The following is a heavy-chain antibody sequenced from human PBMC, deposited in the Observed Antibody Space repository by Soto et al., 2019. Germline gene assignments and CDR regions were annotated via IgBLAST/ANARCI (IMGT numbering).Heavy chain of an antibody. D-gene: IGHD1-26*01. Sequence: QVQLVQSGAEVRKPGASVKVSCKASGYTFTDYGVSWVRQAPGQGLEWMGWINTHNAKTNYAPKVQARVTMTTDTSTTTAYMELKSLKSDDTAVYYCARDQYAVGGDFWGQGTQVTVSS. CDR2: INTHNAKT. CDR3: ARDQYAVGGDF. CDR1: GYTFTDYG. J-gene: IGHJ4*02. V-gene: IGHV1-18*01.